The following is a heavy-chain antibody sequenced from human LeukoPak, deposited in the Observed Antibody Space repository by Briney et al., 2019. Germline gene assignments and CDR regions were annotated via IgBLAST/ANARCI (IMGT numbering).Heavy chain of an antibody. CDR1: GYTFTSYY. V-gene: IGHV1-46*01. CDR2: INPSGGST. D-gene: IGHD4-23*01. J-gene: IGHJ3*02. Sequence: ASVKVSCKASGYTFTSYYMHWVRQAPGQGLEWMGIINPSGGSTSYAQKFQGRVTMTRGTSTSTVHMELSSLRSEDTAVYYCARDRDYGGKVYAFDIWGQGTMVTVSS. CDR3: ARDRDYGGKVYAFDI.